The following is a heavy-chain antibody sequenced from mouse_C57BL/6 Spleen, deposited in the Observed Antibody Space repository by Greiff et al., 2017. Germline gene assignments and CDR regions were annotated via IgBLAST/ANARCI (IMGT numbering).Heavy chain of an antibody. Sequence: EVQRVESGPGLVKPSQSLSLTCSVTGYSITSGYYWNWIRQFPGNKLEWMGYISYDGSNNYNPSLKNRISITRDTSKNQFFLKLNSVTTEDTATYYCASDYYGSSWFAYWGQGTLVTVSA. V-gene: IGHV3-6*01. D-gene: IGHD1-1*01. CDR2: ISYDGSN. CDR3: ASDYYGSSWFAY. CDR1: GYSITSGYY. J-gene: IGHJ3*01.